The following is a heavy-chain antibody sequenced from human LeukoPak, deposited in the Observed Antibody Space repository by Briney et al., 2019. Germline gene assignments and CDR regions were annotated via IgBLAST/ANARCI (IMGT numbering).Heavy chain of an antibody. CDR3: ARVINEYSNFLFDY. V-gene: IGHV4-61*01. CDR1: GGSVSSGSYY. D-gene: IGHD4-11*01. CDR2: IYHSGTT. J-gene: IGHJ4*02. Sequence: WETLSLTGTVSGGSVSSGSYYWSWVRQPPGKGLEWIGYIYHSGTTNYNPSHKSRLTISVDTSKHQFSLRLSSVTAADRDVYSCARVINEYSNFLFDYWGQGTLVTVSS.